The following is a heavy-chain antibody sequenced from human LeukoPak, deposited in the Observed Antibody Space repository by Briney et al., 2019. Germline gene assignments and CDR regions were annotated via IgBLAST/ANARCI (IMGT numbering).Heavy chain of an antibody. V-gene: IGHV4-59*08. CDR1: GGSISSYY. Sequence: SETLSLTCTVSGGSISSYYWSWIRQPPGKGLEWIGYIYYSGSTNYNPSLKSRVTISVDTSKNQFSLKLSSVTAADTAVYYCARHGARETASVFYVYVGGSYRKIPNYEGMDVWAQGTRVTVPS. CDR2: IYYSGST. D-gene: IGHD3-16*02. CDR3: ARHGARETASVFYVYVGGSYRKIPNYEGMDV. J-gene: IGHJ6*02.